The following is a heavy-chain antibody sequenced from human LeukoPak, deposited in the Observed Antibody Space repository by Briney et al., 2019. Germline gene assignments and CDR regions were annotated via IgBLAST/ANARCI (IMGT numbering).Heavy chain of an antibody. CDR2: INPNSGGT. CDR1: GYTFTGYY. D-gene: IGHD5-24*01. V-gene: IGHV1-2*02. CDR3: ARLRDGYNAFDY. J-gene: IGHJ4*02. Sequence: ASVKVSCKASGYTFTGYYMHWVRQAPGQGLEWMGWINPNSGGTNYAQKFQGRVTMTRDTSISTAYMELSRLRSDDTAVYYCARLRDGYNAFDYWGQGALVTVSS.